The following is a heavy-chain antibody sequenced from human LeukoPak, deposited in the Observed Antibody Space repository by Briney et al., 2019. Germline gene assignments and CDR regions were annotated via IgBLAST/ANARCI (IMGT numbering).Heavy chain of an antibody. V-gene: IGHV3-53*01. D-gene: IGHD2-15*01. J-gene: IGHJ6*02. CDR2: IYIDGNT. Sequence: GGSLRLSCAASGFSVTSKYMNWVRQAPGKGLEWVSVIYIDGNTYYADSVKGRFTISRDNSKNTLYLRMNTLRAEDTAVYYCARGGVVVALGSYGMDVWGQGTTVTVSS. CDR3: ARGGVVVALGSYGMDV. CDR1: GFSVTSKY.